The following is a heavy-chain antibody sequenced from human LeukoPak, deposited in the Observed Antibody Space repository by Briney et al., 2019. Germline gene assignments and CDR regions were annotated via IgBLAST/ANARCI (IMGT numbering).Heavy chain of an antibody. D-gene: IGHD3-3*01. J-gene: IGHJ6*02. CDR2: ISTYNGDT. V-gene: IGHV1-18*01. CDR1: GYAFTNYG. Sequence: GASVKVSCKASGYAFTNYGISWLRQAPGQGLEWMGWISTYNGDTSYAQKLQGRVTMTTETSTSTIYMELRSLRSDDTAVYYCARGGGDFWSGHYPNYYYGMDVWGQGTTVTVSS. CDR3: ARGGGDFWSGHYPNYYYGMDV.